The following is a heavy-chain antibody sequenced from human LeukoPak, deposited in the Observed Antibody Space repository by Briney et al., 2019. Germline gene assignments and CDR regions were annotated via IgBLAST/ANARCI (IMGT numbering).Heavy chain of an antibody. D-gene: IGHD3-16*01. CDR2: IKPDGSDK. CDR3: TNNVFA. J-gene: IGHJ4*02. V-gene: IGHV3-7*02. Sequence: GGSLRLSCAASGFTFSSYWMTWVRQAPGKGLEWVANIKPDGSDKYYVDSVKGRFTISRDNAKNSVYLQMNGLRAEDTAVYYCTNNVFAWGPGTLVTVSS. CDR1: GFTFSSYW.